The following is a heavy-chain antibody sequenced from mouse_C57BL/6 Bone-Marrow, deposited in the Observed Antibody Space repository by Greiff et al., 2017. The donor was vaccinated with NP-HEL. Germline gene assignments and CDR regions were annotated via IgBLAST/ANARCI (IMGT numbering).Heavy chain of an antibody. Sequence: VKLMESGPGLVAPSQSLSITCTVSGFSLTSYAISWVRQPPGKGLEWLGVIWTGGGTNYNSALKSRLSISKDNSKSQVFLKMNSLQTDDTARYYCARPLTAQATFYYYAMDYWGQGTSVTVSS. CDR3: ARPLTAQATFYYYAMDY. D-gene: IGHD3-2*02. CDR1: GFSLTSYA. J-gene: IGHJ4*01. V-gene: IGHV2-9-1*01. CDR2: IWTGGGT.